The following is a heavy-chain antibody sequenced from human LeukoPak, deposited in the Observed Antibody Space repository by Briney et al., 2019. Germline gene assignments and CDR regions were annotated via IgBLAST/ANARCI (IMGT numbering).Heavy chain of an antibody. V-gene: IGHV3-11*03. J-gene: IGHJ4*02. CDR3: ASTRTRFDY. Sequence: PGGSLRLSCAASGFSFSDHYMSWIRQAPGKGLEWVSYISSSRSYTNYADSVKGRFTISRDTAENSLYLQMNSLSAEDTAVYYCASTRTRFDYWGQGTLVTVSS. CDR2: ISSSRSYT. CDR1: GFSFSDHY.